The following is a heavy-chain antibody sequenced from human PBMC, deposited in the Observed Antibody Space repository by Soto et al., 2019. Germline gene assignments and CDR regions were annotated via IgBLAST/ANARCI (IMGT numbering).Heavy chain of an antibody. CDR1: GGSISSGDYY. CDR3: ATEAIVVVTGFPY. D-gene: IGHD2-21*02. Sequence: QVQLQESGPGLVKPSQTLSLTCTVSGGSISSGDYYWSWIRQPPGKGLEWIGYIYYSGSTYYNPSRKSRVTISVDTSKNQCSRKLSSVTAADTAVYYCATEAIVVVTGFPYWGQGTLVTVSS. J-gene: IGHJ4*02. V-gene: IGHV4-30-4*01. CDR2: IYYSGST.